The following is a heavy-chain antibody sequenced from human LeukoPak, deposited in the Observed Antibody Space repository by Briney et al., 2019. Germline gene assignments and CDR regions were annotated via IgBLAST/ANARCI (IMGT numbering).Heavy chain of an antibody. Sequence: GGSLKLSCAASGFTFSSYGMHWVRQAPGKGLEWVAWIWSDGSNKYYADSVKGRFTISRDNSKNTLYLQMNSLRAEDTAVYYCAKDREESSTWYYFDYWGQGTLVTVSS. V-gene: IGHV3-30*02. CDR1: GFTFSSYG. CDR3: AKDREESSTWYYFDY. CDR2: IWSDGSNK. D-gene: IGHD6-13*01. J-gene: IGHJ4*02.